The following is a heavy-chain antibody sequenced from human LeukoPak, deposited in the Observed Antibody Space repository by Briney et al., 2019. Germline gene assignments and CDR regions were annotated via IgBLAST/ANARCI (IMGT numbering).Heavy chain of an antibody. D-gene: IGHD3-22*01. CDR1: GFTFNNYE. CDR2: ISSTSGTK. J-gene: IGHJ3*02. V-gene: IGHV3-48*03. CDR3: ARALYDSSDSDAFDI. Sequence: GGSLRLSCAASGFTFNNYEMNWVRQVPGKGLEWVSYISSTSGTKDYADSVKGRFTISRDSAKNSLYLQMNSLRAEDTAVYYCARALYDSSDSDAFDIWGQGTMVTVSS.